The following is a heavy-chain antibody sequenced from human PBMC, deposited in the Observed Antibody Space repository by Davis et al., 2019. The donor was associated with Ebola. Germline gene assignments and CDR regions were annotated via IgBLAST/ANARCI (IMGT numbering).Heavy chain of an antibody. CDR3: ARRSHY. V-gene: IGHV3-66*04. D-gene: IGHD6-6*01. Sequence: GGSLRPSCPASGLAVRSNHTSCVRQAPGKGLEWVAVVYRGGPTHYADSVKGRFIISRDISKDSLYLHMNSLTPEDTAVYYCARRSHYWGQGTLVTVSS. J-gene: IGHJ4*02. CDR1: GLAVRSNH. CDR2: VYRGGPT.